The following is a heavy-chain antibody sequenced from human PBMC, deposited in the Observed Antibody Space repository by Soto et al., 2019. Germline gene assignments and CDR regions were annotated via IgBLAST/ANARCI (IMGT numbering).Heavy chain of an antibody. CDR1: GYTFTGYY. V-gene: IGHV1-2*04. J-gene: IGHJ5*02. CDR2: INPNSGGT. D-gene: IGHD3-3*01. Sequence: ASVKVSCKASGYTFTGYYMHWVRQAPGQGLEWMGWINPNSGGTNYAQKIQGWVTMTRDTSISTAYMELSRLRSDDTAVYYCARADYYDFWSGYSAHNWFDPWGQGTLVTVSS. CDR3: ARADYYDFWSGYSAHNWFDP.